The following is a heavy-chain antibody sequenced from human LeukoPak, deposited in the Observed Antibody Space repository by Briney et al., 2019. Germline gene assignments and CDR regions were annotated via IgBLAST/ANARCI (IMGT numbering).Heavy chain of an antibody. CDR2: MNPNNGNT. CDR1: GFTFTSYD. CDR3: VRDGEGAAISVNYWFDP. D-gene: IGHD2-2*02. Sequence: ASVKVSCKASGFTFTSYDINWVRQASGQGLEWMGWMNPNNGNTGYAQKFQGRVTMTRDTSISTAYMELRGLRSEDTAVYYCVRDGEGAAISVNYWFDPWGQGTLDTVSS. J-gene: IGHJ5*02. V-gene: IGHV1-8*01.